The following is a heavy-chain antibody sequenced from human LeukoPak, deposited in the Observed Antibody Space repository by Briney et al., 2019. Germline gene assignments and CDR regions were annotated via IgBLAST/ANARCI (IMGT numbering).Heavy chain of an antibody. V-gene: IGHV4-4*07. D-gene: IGHD3-22*01. Sequence: TSETLSLTCTVSGGSISSYYWSWIRQPAGKGLEWIGRIYTSGSTNYNPSLKSRVTMSVDTSKNQFSLKLSSVTAADTAVYYCARRARDSSGYYYMDVWGKGTTVTDSS. CDR1: GGSISSYY. J-gene: IGHJ6*03. CDR2: IYTSGST. CDR3: ARRARDSSGYYYMDV.